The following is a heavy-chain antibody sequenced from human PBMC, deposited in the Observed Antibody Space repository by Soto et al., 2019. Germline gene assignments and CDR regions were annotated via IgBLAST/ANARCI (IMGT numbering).Heavy chain of an antibody. J-gene: IGHJ4*02. CDR1: GYTFTSYG. CDR3: ARVWAVRGDNRGFDY. Sequence: ASVKVSCKASGYTFTSYGISWVRRAPGQGLEWMGWISAYNGNTNYAQKLQGRVTMTTDTSTSTAYMELRSLRSDDTAVYYCARVWAVRGDNRGFDYWGQGTLVTVSS. V-gene: IGHV1-18*04. D-gene: IGHD3-10*01. CDR2: ISAYNGNT.